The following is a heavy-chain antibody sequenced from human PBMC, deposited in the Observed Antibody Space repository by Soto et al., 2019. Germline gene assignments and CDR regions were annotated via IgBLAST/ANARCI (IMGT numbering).Heavy chain of an antibody. Sequence: QPGGSLRLSCAASGFTFSSYWMHWVRQAPGKGLVWVSRINSDGSSTSYADSVKGRFTISRDNAKNTLYLQMNSLRAEDTAVYYCARGGTDYDILTGYGMDVWGQGTTVTVSS. D-gene: IGHD3-9*01. CDR1: GFTFSSYW. CDR3: ARGGTDYDILTGYGMDV. V-gene: IGHV3-74*01. J-gene: IGHJ6*02. CDR2: INSDGSST.